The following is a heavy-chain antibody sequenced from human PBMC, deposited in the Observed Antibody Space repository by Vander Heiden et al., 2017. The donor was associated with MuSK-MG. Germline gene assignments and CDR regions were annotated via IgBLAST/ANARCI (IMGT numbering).Heavy chain of an antibody. V-gene: IGHV1-18*01. D-gene: IGHD6-19*01. CDR1: GYTFTSYG. J-gene: IGHJ6*02. Sequence: QVQLVQSGAEVKKPGASVKVSCKASGYTFTSYGISWVRQAPGQGLEWMGWISAYNGNTNYAQKLQGRVTMTTDTSTSTAYMELRSLRSEDTAVYYCARPMYSSGQYYYYGMDVWGQGTTVTVSS. CDR3: ARPMYSSGQYYYYGMDV. CDR2: ISAYNGNT.